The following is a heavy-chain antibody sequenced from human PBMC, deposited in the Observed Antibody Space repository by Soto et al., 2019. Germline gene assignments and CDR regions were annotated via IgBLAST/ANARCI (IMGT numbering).Heavy chain of an antibody. Sequence: GGSLRLSCAASGITLSSYSMNWVRQAPGKGLEWVSSISSRSSYISYAGSVKGRFTISRDKAKYSLSLQMNSLRAEDTAVYYCAIGGAVATTTLEAFDSWGPETMVAIS. CDR3: AIGGAVATTTLEAFDS. D-gene: IGHD2-15*01. V-gene: IGHV3-21*01. CDR2: ISSRSSYI. CDR1: GITLSSYS. J-gene: IGHJ3*02.